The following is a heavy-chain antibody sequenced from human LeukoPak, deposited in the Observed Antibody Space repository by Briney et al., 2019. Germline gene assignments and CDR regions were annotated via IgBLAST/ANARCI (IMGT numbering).Heavy chain of an antibody. V-gene: IGHV3-48*03. Sequence: GGSLRLSCAASGFDLSTYEMNWVRQAPGKGLEWIADITISGHTKNYADSVKGRFSISRDNSKNTLYLQMNTLRAEDTAIYHCARRGWLVNFDYWGQGTLVTVSS. CDR1: GFDLSTYE. CDR3: ARRGWLVNFDY. D-gene: IGHD6-19*01. J-gene: IGHJ4*02. CDR2: ITISGHTK.